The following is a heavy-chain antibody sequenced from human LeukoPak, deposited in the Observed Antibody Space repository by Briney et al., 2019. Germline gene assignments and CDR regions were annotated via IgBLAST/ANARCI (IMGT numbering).Heavy chain of an antibody. V-gene: IGHV4-59*08. J-gene: IGHJ4*02. CDR3: ARSLFGALTPGY. Sequence: SETLSLTCTVSGGSISSYYWSWIRQPPGKGLAWIGYIYYSGSTNYNPSLKSRVTISVDTSKNQFSLKLNSVTAADTAVYYCARSLFGALTPGYWGQGTLVTVSS. D-gene: IGHD3-3*01. CDR2: IYYSGST. CDR1: GGSISSYY.